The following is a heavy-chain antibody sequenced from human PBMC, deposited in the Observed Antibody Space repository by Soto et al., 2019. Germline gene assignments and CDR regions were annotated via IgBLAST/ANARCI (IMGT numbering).Heavy chain of an antibody. CDR1: GYTFTGYY. CDR2: INPNSGGT. V-gene: IGHV1-2*02. D-gene: IGHD5-18*01. J-gene: IGHJ4*02. CDR3: ARVISTAMVYYFDY. Sequence: ASVKVSCRASGYTFTGYYMHWVRQAPGQGLEWMGWINPNSGGTNYAQKFQGRVTMTRDTSISTAYMELSRLRSDDTAVYYCARVISTAMVYYFDYWGQGTLVTVSS.